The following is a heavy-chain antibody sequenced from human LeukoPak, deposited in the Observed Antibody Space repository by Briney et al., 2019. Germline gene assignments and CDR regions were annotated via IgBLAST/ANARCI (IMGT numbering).Heavy chain of an antibody. Sequence: GESLKISCKSSGYSFTSYWIGWVRQMPGKGLEWMGIIYPGDSDTRYSPSFQGQVTISADKSISTAYLQWSSLKASDTAMYYCGARFGELGFFDYFDYWGQGTLVTVSS. J-gene: IGHJ4*02. D-gene: IGHD3-10*01. V-gene: IGHV5-51*01. CDR3: GARFGELGFFDYFDY. CDR1: GYSFTSYW. CDR2: IYPGDSDT.